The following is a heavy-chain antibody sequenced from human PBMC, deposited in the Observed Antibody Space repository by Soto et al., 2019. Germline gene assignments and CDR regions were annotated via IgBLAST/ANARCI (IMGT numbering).Heavy chain of an antibody. V-gene: IGHV1-2*04. CDR3: ARAFSSPARSDSKPAEYFRH. D-gene: IGHD6-25*01. CDR2: INPNSGGT. Sequence: ASVKVSCKAPGYTFTGYYMHWVRQAPGQGLEWMGWINPNSGGTNYAQKFQGWVTMTRDTSISTAYMELSRLRSDDTAVYYCARAFSSPARSDSKPAEYFRHWGQGTLVAVSS. CDR1: GYTFTGYY. J-gene: IGHJ1*01.